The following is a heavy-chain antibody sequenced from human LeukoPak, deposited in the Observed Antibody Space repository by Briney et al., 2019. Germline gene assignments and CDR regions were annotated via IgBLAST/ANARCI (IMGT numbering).Heavy chain of an antibody. CDR1: GGSFSGYY. V-gene: IGHV4-34*01. J-gene: IGHJ5*02. Sequence: PSETLSLTCAVYGGSFSGYYWSWIRQPPGKGLEWIGEINHGGSTNYNPSLKSRVTISVDTSKNQFSLKLSSVTAADTAVYYCARILHSSSSYVGWFDPWGQGTLVTVSS. D-gene: IGHD6-6*01. CDR2: INHGGST. CDR3: ARILHSSSSYVGWFDP.